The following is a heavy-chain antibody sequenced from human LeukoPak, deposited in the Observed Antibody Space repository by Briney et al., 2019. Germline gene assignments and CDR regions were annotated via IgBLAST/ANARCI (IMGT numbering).Heavy chain of an antibody. Sequence: GASVKVSCKTSGGTFSSDIISWVRQAPGQGLEWMGEIIPIFSTTNYAQKFQGRVTITADKSTSTAYMELSSLRSEDTAVYYCARGISIAAAGTPHNWFDPWGQGTLVTVSS. CDR1: GGTFSSDI. CDR2: IIPIFSTT. V-gene: IGHV1-69*06. CDR3: ARGISIAAAGTPHNWFDP. J-gene: IGHJ5*02. D-gene: IGHD6-13*01.